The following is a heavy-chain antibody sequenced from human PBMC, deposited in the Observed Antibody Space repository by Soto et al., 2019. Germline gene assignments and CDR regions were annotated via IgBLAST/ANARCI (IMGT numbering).Heavy chain of an antibody. J-gene: IGHJ4*02. Sequence: QAHLVQSGPEVKKPGASVKVSRKGSGYIFTSYGIAWVRQAPGQGLEWMGWISAHNGNTEYAQKFQGRVTVNRDTSTSTAYLELRSLRSDDTALYYCARGRYGDYWGQGALVTVSS. CDR3: ARGRYGDY. V-gene: IGHV1-18*01. D-gene: IGHD4-17*01. CDR1: GYIFTSYG. CDR2: ISAHNGNT.